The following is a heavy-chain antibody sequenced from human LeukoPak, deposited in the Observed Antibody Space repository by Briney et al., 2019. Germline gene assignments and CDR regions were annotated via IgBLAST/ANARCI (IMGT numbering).Heavy chain of an antibody. D-gene: IGHD5-18*01. Sequence: GGSLRRSCAASGFTFSSYSMNWVRQAPGKGLEWVSSISSSSSYIYYADSVKGRFTISRDNAKNSLYLQMNSLRAEDTAVYYCASVGQLWLPFDYWGQGTLVTVSS. V-gene: IGHV3-21*01. CDR3: ASVGQLWLPFDY. J-gene: IGHJ4*02. CDR2: ISSSSSYI. CDR1: GFTFSSYS.